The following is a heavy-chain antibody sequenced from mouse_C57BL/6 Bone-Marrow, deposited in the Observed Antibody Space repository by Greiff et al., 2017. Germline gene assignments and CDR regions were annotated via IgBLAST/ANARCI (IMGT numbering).Heavy chain of an antibody. D-gene: IGHD3-3*01. Sequence: EVKLMESGGGLVKPGGSLKLSCAASGFTFSSYAMSWVRQTPEKRLEWVATISDGGSYTYYPDNVKGRFPISRDNAKNNLYLQMSHLKSEDTAMYYCARPRRRVYYYAMDYWGQGTSVTVSS. J-gene: IGHJ4*01. CDR3: ARPRRRVYYYAMDY. CDR1: GFTFSSYA. V-gene: IGHV5-4*03. CDR2: ISDGGSYT.